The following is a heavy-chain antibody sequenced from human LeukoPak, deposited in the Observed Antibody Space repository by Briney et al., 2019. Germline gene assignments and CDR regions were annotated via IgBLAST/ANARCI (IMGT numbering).Heavy chain of an antibody. CDR3: ARGVAVVPAAVQRAYYYYMDV. CDR2: INHSGST. CDR1: GGSISSYY. J-gene: IGHJ6*03. D-gene: IGHD2-2*01. V-gene: IGHV4-34*01. Sequence: KSSETLSLTCTVSGGSISSYYWSWIRQPPGKGLEWIGEINHSGSTNYNPSLKSRVTISVDTSENQFSLKLSSVTAADTAVYYCARGVAVVPAAVQRAYYYYMDVWGKGTTVTVSS.